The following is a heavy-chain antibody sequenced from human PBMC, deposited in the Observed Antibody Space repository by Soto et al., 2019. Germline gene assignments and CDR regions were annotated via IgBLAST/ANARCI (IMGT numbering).Heavy chain of an antibody. CDR2: ISVRGRTT. CDR1: GFTFVNYA. Sequence: EVQLLDSGGGLVQPGGSLRLSCAASGFTFVNYAMSWVRQAPGKGLEWVSAISVRGRTTYYADSVKGRFTISRDNSKNTLFLQMNRLSAEDTAVYSCAKGLLSGDSYGYYYHALDVWGQGTKVTVSS. V-gene: IGHV3-23*01. CDR3: AKGLLSGDSYGYYYHALDV. D-gene: IGHD5-18*01. J-gene: IGHJ6*02.